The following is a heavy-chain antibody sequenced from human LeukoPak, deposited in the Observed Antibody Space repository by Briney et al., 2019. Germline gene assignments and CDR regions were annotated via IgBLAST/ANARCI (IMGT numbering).Heavy chain of an antibody. Sequence: PSETLSLTCAVSGGSISSNNWWSWVRQPPGKGLEWIGEIYHSGSTNCNPSLKSRVTISVDKSKNQFSLKLSSVTAADTAVYYCARGRRITMIVVVQKINHYFDYWGQGTLVTVSS. CDR3: ARGRRITMIVVVQKINHYFDY. D-gene: IGHD3-22*01. V-gene: IGHV4-4*02. J-gene: IGHJ4*02. CDR2: IYHSGST. CDR1: GGSISSNNW.